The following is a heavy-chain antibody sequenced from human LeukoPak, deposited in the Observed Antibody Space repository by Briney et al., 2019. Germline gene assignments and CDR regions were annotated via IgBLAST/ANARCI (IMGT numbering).Heavy chain of an antibody. CDR2: IWYDGSNK. J-gene: IGHJ4*02. V-gene: IGHV3-33*06. Sequence: GGSLRLSCAASGFTFSSYAMHWVRQAPGKGLEWVAVIWYDGSNKYYADCVKGRSTISRDNSKNTVYLQMNSLTAEDTAVYYCAKVTDSSGYYPSDYWGQGTLVTVSS. CDR3: AKVTDSSGYYPSDY. D-gene: IGHD3-22*01. CDR1: GFTFSSYA.